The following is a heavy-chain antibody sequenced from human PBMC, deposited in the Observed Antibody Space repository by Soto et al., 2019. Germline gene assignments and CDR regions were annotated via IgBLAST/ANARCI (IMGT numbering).Heavy chain of an antibody. D-gene: IGHD6-19*01. CDR1: GYNFINYG. CDR3: ARTSSGWSHSDY. CDR2: ISVYNGYA. Sequence: ASVKVSCKASGYNFINYGISWVRQAPGHRLEWMGWISVYNGYAHYARKLQGRVTMTTDTSTNTAYMELRSLRSDDTAVYFCARTSSGWSHSDYWGQGTLVTVSA. J-gene: IGHJ4*02. V-gene: IGHV1-18*01.